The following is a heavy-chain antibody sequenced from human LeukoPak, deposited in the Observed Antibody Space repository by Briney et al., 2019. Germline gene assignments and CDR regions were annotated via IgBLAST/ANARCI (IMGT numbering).Heavy chain of an antibody. CDR3: ARVTYHDSSGYYVFDY. CDR1: GFTFSSYS. J-gene: IGHJ4*02. D-gene: IGHD3-22*01. CDR2: ISSSSSYI. Sequence: GGSLRLSCAASGFTFSSYSMNWVRQAPGKGLEWVSSISSSSSYIYYADSVKGRFTISRDNAKNSLYLQMNSLRAEDTAVYYCARVTYHDSSGYYVFDYWGQGTLVTVSS. V-gene: IGHV3-21*01.